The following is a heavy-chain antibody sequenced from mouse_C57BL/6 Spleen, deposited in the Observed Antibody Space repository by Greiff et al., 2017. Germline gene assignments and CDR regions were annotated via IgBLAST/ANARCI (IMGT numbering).Heavy chain of an antibody. J-gene: IGHJ1*03. Sequence: VKLMESGPGLVQPSQSLSITCTVSGFSLTSYGVHWVRQSPGKGLEWLGVIWSGGSTDYNAAFISRLSISKDNSKSQVFFKMNSLQADDTAIYYCAREFTTVVATNWYFDVWGTGTTVTVSS. V-gene: IGHV2-2*01. D-gene: IGHD1-1*01. CDR2: IWSGGST. CDR1: GFSLTSYG. CDR3: AREFTTVVATNWYFDV.